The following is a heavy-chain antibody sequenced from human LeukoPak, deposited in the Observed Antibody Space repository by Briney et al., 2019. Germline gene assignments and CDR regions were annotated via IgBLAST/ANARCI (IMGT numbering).Heavy chain of an antibody. CDR2: ITNDGSST. V-gene: IGHV3-74*01. J-gene: IGHJ4*02. CDR1: GLTFSSHW. D-gene: IGHD2/OR15-2a*01. Sequence: GGSLRLSCAASGLTFSSHWMHWVRQAPGKGLVWVSRITNDGSSTTYADSVKGRFTISRDNAKNMLYLQVNSLRAEDTAVYYCAREGPRGNSQFDYWGQGTLVTVSS. CDR3: AREGPRGNSQFDY.